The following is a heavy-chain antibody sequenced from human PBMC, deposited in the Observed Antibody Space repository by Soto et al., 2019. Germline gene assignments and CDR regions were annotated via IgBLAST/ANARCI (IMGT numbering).Heavy chain of an antibody. CDR3: ARARIREVYAFDI. CDR1: VGSVSSGAYY. Sequence: PSETLSLTCTFSVGSVSSGAYYCTWIRQRPWKGLEWIGYIYYSGSTYYSPSLKSRLSISLDTSKNQFSLRLSSVTAADTAMYYCARARIREVYAFDILGQGTMVIVSS. V-gene: IGHV4-31*03. D-gene: IGHD2-15*01. CDR2: IYYSGST. J-gene: IGHJ3*02.